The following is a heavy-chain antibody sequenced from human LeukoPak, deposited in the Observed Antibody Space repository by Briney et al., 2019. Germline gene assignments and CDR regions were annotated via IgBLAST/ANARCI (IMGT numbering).Heavy chain of an antibody. CDR2: IYASGNS. CDR3: AGTRRYCSGGSCYNWFDP. V-gene: IGHV4-61*02. CDR1: GGSITSGSFY. Sequence: SQTLSLTCTVSGGSITSGSFYWSWIRQPAGKGLEWIGRIYASGNSNDNASLKSRVTISIDTSKNQFSLRLSSVIAADTAVYYCAGTRRYCSGGSCYNWFDPWGQGTQVTVSS. J-gene: IGHJ5*02. D-gene: IGHD2-15*01.